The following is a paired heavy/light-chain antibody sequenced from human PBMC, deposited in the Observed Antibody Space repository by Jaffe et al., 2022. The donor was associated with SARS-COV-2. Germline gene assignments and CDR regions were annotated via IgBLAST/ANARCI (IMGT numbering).Heavy chain of an antibody. J-gene: IGHJ4*02. CDR2: IYWDDDK. CDR3: AHRKGLNSDWNYGRFDY. CDR1: GFSLSTYGVG. V-gene: IGHV2-5*02. D-gene: IGHD1-7*01. Sequence: QITLKESGPTLVKPTQTLTLTCTFSGFSLSTYGVGVGWIRQPPGKALEWLALIYWDDDKRYSPSLKSRLTITKDTSKNQVVLTMTNMDPVDTATYYCAHRKGLNSDWNYGRFDYWGQGTLVTVSS.
Light chain of an antibody. CDR3: SSYTGSSTV. CDR2: QVS. V-gene: IGLV2-14*01. Sequence: QSALTQPASVSGSPGQSITISCTGTSSDVGGYNYVSWYQQYPGKVPKLIIFQVSDRPSGVPDRFSGSKSGNTASLTISGLQAEDEADYYCSSYTGSSTVFGGGTKLTVL. J-gene: IGLJ3*02. CDR1: SSDVGGYNY.